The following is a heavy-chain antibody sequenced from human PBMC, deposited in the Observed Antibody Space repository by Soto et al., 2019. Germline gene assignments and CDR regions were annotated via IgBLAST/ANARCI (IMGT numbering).Heavy chain of an antibody. CDR1: GFTFSSYA. Sequence: PWSSLRLSCAASGFTFSSYAMSWVRQAPGKGLEWVSAISGSGGSTYCADSVKGRFTISRDNSKNTVYLQISSLRAEDTAVYYCARDQRWPQWLAIFDYWGPGSLVSVSS. D-gene: IGHD6-19*01. V-gene: IGHV3-23*01. CDR3: ARDQRWPQWLAIFDY. CDR2: ISGSGGST. J-gene: IGHJ4*02.